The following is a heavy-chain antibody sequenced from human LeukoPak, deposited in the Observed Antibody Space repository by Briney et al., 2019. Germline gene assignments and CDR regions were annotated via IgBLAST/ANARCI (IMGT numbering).Heavy chain of an antibody. J-gene: IGHJ4*02. Sequence: ASVKVSCKASGYGFTSHYMHWVRQAPGQGLEWMGGINPIFGTTNHAQKFQGRVTITADKSTRTAYMELSSLRSEDTAVYYCARESVGAFRYYFDYWGQGTLVTVSS. CDR3: ARESVGAFRYYFDY. CDR1: GYGFTSHY. CDR2: INPIFGTT. V-gene: IGHV1-69*06. D-gene: IGHD3-10*01.